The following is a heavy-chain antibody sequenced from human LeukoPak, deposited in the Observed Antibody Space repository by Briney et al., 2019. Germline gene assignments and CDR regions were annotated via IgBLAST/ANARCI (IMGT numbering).Heavy chain of an antibody. Sequence: QPGRSLRLSCAASGFTFSSYGMHWVRQAPGKGLEWVAVISYDGNNKYYADSVKGRFTISRDNSKNTLYLQMDNLRAEDTAVYYCAKYQRQWLPKGGFDYWGQGTLVTVSS. CDR3: AKYQRQWLPKGGFDY. J-gene: IGHJ4*02. V-gene: IGHV3-30*18. D-gene: IGHD6-19*01. CDR1: GFTFSSYG. CDR2: ISYDGNNK.